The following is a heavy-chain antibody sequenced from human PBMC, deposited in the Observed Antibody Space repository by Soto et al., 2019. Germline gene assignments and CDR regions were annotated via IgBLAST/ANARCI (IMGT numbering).Heavy chain of an antibody. V-gene: IGHV4-39*01. J-gene: IGHJ6*02. D-gene: IGHD3-10*01. CDR3: ASQRGSGSYYLYYYYGMDV. CDR1: GGSISSSNYY. CDR2: IFYSGST. Sequence: QLQLQESGPGLVKPSETLSLTCTVSGGSISSSNYYWGWIRQPPGKGLEWIGSIFYSGSTYYNPSLKSRVHKSVDTPKHQFSLKLSSVTAADTAVYYCASQRGSGSYYLYYYYGMDVWGQGTTVTVSS.